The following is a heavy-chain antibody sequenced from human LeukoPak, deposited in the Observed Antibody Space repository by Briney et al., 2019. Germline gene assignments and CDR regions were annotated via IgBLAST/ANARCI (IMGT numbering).Heavy chain of an antibody. D-gene: IGHD3/OR15-3a*01. CDR2: IYYSGST. CDR3: ARQTGSGLFILP. J-gene: IGHJ4*02. CDR1: GGPISSRSYY. V-gene: IGHV4-39*01. Sequence: NPSETLSLTCTVSGGPISSRSYYWGWIRQPPGKGLEWIGIIYYSGSTYSNPSLRSRFTISVDTSKNQFSLELSSVTAADTAVYYCARQTGSGLFILPGGQGTLVTVSS.